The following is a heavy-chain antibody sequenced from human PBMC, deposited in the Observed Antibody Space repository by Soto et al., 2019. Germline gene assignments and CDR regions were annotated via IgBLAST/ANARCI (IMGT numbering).Heavy chain of an antibody. V-gene: IGHV1-46*01. CDR2: IDPSGAST. J-gene: IGHJ4*02. CDR3: ATTINSGDHGDY. D-gene: IGHD2-21*02. Sequence: QVQVQQSGAEVKEPGASVRISCKASGYTFISYYMHWVRQAPGQGLEWMGIIDPSGASTTYAQRFRGRVTMTWDTSRSTVYMAMTSTRPDYTAVYFCATTINSGDHGDYWGQGTVVSVSS. CDR1: GYTFISYY.